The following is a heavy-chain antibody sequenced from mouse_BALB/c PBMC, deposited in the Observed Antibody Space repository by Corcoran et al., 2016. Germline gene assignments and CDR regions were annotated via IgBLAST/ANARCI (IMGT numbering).Heavy chain of an antibody. V-gene: IGHV9-1*02. CDR3: ARRMGTSYAMDY. Sequence: QIQLVQSGPELKKPGETVKISCKASGYTFTNYGMNWVKQAPGKGLKWMGWINTYTGEPTYADDFKGRFAFSLETSASTAYLQINNLKNEDMATYFCARRMGTSYAMDYWGQGTSVTVPS. CDR2: INTYTGEP. J-gene: IGHJ4*01. D-gene: IGHD3-3*01. CDR1: GYTFTNYG.